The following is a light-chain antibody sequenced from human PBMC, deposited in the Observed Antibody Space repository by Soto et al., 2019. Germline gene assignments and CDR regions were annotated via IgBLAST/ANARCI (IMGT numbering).Light chain of an antibody. CDR3: SSYTTSSTLV. CDR2: EVS. V-gene: IGLV2-14*01. CDR1: SSDVGGYNF. Sequence: QSALTQPASVSGSPGQSISISCTGTSSDVGGYNFVSWYQQHPGKAPKLMIYEVSARPSGISNRFSGSKSGNTASLTISRLQAEDEADYYCSSYTTSSTLVFGGGTKLNVL. J-gene: IGLJ2*01.